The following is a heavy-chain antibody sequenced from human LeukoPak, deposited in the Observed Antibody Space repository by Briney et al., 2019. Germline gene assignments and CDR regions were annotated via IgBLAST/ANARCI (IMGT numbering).Heavy chain of an antibody. V-gene: IGHV5-51*01. J-gene: IGHJ4*02. CDR2: IYPGDSET. Sequence: GESLKISCKGSGYSFTNYWIGWVRQMPGKGLEWMGIIYPGDSETTYNPSFQGQVTISADKSFSTAYLRWSSLKASDTAMYYCARHYDSSGYYSDYWGQGTLVTVSS. CDR1: GYSFTNYW. CDR3: ARHYDSSGYYSDY. D-gene: IGHD3-22*01.